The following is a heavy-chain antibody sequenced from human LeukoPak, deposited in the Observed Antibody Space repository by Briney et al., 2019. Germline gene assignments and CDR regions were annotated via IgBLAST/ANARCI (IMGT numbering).Heavy chain of an antibody. CDR3: ARRVDCSSTSCTFDY. CDR2: IYTSGST. CDR1: GGSISSYY. V-gene: IGHV4-4*09. D-gene: IGHD2-2*01. Sequence: SETLSLTCTVSGGSISSYYWSWIRQPPGKGLEWIGYIYTSGSTNYNPSLKSRVTISVDTSKNQFSLKLSSVTAADTAVYYCARRVDCSSTSCTFDYWGQGTLVTVSS. J-gene: IGHJ4*02.